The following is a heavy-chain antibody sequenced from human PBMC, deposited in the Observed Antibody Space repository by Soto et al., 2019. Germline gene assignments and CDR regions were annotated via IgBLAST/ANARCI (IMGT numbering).Heavy chain of an antibody. D-gene: IGHD2-2*01. CDR1: GYTFTSYD. J-gene: IGHJ6*03. CDR3: ARGQGECSSTSCYAPHYYYYYMDV. CDR2: MNPNSGNT. Sequence: ASVKVSCKASGYTFTSYDINWVRQATGQGLEWMGWMNPNSGNTGYAQKFQGRVTMTRNTSISTAYMELSSLRSEDTAVYYCARGQGECSSTSCYAPHYYYYYMDVWGKGTTVTVSS. V-gene: IGHV1-8*01.